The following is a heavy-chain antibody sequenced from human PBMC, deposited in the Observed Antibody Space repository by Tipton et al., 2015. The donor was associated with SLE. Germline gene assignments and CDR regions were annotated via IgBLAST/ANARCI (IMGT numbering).Heavy chain of an antibody. J-gene: IGHJ3*02. CDR1: GGSISSYY. CDR3: ARLYSGWDAFDI. V-gene: IGHV4-4*09. CDR2: IYTSGST. Sequence: TLSLTCTVSGGSISSYYWSWIRQPPGMGLEWIGYIYTSGSTNYNPSLKSRVTISVDTSKNQFSLKLSSVTAADTAVYYCARLYSGWDAFDIWGQGTMVTVSS. D-gene: IGHD5-12*01.